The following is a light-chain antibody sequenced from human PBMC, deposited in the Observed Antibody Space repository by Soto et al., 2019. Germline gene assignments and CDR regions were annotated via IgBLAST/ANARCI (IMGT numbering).Light chain of an antibody. CDR1: QSISDS. CDR2: KAS. J-gene: IGKJ2*01. Sequence: DIQMTQSPSTLSASVGDRVTITCRASQSISDSLAWYQQKPGKAPNLLIYKASSLESGVPSRFSGSGSGTEFTLTISSLQPDDFATYYCQQYNSYSPTTFGQGTKLEIK. CDR3: QQYNSYSPTT. V-gene: IGKV1-5*03.